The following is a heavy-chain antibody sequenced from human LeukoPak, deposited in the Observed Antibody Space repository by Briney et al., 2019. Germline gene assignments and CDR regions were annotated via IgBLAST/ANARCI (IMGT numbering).Heavy chain of an antibody. CDR2: ISSSGSNT. CDR3: AREDCNAGNCFFDY. V-gene: IGHV3-48*03. D-gene: IGHD2-21*01. Sequence: GGSLRLSCAASRFTFSSYEMNWVRQSPGKGLEWVSYISSSGSNTYYPDSVKGRFTISRDNARKSLYLQMNSLRVEDTAIYYCAREDCNAGNCFFDYWGQGSLVTVSS. J-gene: IGHJ4*02. CDR1: RFTFSSYE.